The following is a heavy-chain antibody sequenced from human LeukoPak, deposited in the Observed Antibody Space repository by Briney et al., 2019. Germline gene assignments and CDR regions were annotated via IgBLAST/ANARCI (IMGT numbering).Heavy chain of an antibody. CDR3: ATPLDYYDTSGFHQGGD. Sequence: GGSLRLSCAASGFTFSGHWMTWLRQAPGKGLEWVANIKEDGSKKNYVDSVKGRFTISRDNAKDPLYLQMTSLRAEDTAMYYCATPLDYYDTSGFHQGGDWGQGTLVIVSS. V-gene: IGHV3-7*03. CDR1: GFTFSGHW. D-gene: IGHD3-22*01. J-gene: IGHJ4*02. CDR2: IKEDGSKK.